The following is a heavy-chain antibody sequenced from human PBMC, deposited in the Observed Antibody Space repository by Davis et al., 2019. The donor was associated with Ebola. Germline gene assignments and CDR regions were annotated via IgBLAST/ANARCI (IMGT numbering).Heavy chain of an antibody. Sequence: ASVKVSCKASGYTFTGYYMHWVRQAPGQGLEWMGWINPNSGGTNYAQKFQGRVTMTRDTSISTAYMELSRLRSDDTAVYYCARGMIVSKGWFDPWGQGTLVTVSS. CDR2: INPNSGGT. J-gene: IGHJ5*02. V-gene: IGHV1-2*02. CDR3: ARGMIVSKGWFDP. D-gene: IGHD3-22*01. CDR1: GYTFTGYY.